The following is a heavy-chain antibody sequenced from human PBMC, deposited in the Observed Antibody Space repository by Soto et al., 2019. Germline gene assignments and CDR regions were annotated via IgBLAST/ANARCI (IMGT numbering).Heavy chain of an antibody. CDR2: IYSSGST. CDR3: ARFVRSCSGTTCYTRADV. V-gene: IGHV4-61*01. J-gene: IGHJ6*02. D-gene: IGHD2-2*02. CDR1: GGSVSSDTHY. Sequence: SETLSLTCTVSGGSVSSDTHYWSWIRQPPGKRLEGIGFIYSSGSTNYNPSLKSRATMSVDTSKNQFSLKLRPVIVADTAVYHCARFVRSCSGTTCYTRADVWGQGTTVTVSS.